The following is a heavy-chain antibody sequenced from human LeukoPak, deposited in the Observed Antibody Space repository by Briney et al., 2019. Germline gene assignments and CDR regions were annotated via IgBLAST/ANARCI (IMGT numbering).Heavy chain of an antibody. CDR2: VSYGRSNK. J-gene: IGHJ4*02. CDR3: ARDRSGPGYRFDY. Sequence: GGSLRLSCAASGFTFESYTIHWVRQAPGKGLEWVALVSYGRSNKYYIDSVRGRFTISRDNSKNTLYLQMNSLRPEDTAVYYCARDRSGPGYRFDYWGQGTLVTVS. V-gene: IGHV3-30-3*01. D-gene: IGHD1-1*01. CDR1: GFTFESYT.